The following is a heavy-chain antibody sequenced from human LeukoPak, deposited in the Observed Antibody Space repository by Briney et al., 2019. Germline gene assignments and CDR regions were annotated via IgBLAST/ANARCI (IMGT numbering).Heavy chain of an antibody. D-gene: IGHD4-23*01. CDR2: ISSSSTI. V-gene: IGHV3-48*01. Sequence: GGSLRLSCAASGFTFSSYSMNWVRQAPGKGLEWVSYISSSSTIYYADSVKGRFTISRDNAKNSLYLQMNSLRAEDTAVYYCARDRGGYSWFDPWGQGTLVTVSS. CDR3: ARDRGGYSWFDP. CDR1: GFTFSSYS. J-gene: IGHJ5*02.